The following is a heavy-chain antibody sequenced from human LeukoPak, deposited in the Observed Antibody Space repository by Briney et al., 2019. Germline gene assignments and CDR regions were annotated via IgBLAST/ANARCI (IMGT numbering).Heavy chain of an antibody. CDR3: ARHVSYYGSGSYVVSDWFDP. D-gene: IGHD3-10*01. V-gene: IGHV4-59*08. Sequence: SETLSLTRTVSGGSISSYYWSWIRQPPGKGLEWIGYIYYSGSTNYNPSLKSRVTISVDTSKNQFSLKLSSVTAADTAVYYCARHVSYYGSGSYVVSDWFDPWGQGTLVTVSS. CDR2: IYYSGST. CDR1: GGSISSYY. J-gene: IGHJ5*02.